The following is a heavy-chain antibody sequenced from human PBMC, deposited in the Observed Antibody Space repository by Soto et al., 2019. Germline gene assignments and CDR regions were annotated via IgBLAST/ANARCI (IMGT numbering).Heavy chain of an antibody. V-gene: IGHV6-1*01. J-gene: IGHJ4*01. D-gene: IGHD1-26*01. Sequence: SQTLSLTCAITGDSVSSNSAGWNWVRQSPSRGLEWLGRTYYRSKWYYEYAVSVRGRITINPDTSENQYSLQLNSVTPEDTAVYFCARGEQYSGRIFDYWGQGTLVTVSS. CDR3: ARGEQYSGRIFDY. CDR2: TYYRSKWYY. CDR1: GDSVSSNSAG.